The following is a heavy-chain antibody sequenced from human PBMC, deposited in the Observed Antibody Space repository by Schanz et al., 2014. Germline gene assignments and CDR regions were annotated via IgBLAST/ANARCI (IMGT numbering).Heavy chain of an antibody. J-gene: IGHJ4*02. CDR3: AKSQGSSFDS. CDR2: LSEGGGGT. CDR1: GFSLDIFA. V-gene: IGHV3-23*01. Sequence: EVHLLESGGGLVEPGGSLRLSCATSGFSLDIFAVSWVRQAPGKGLEWVSALSEGGGGTHYADSVRGRFTMSRDNSKNTLYLQMNSLRAGDAAVYYCAKSQGSSFDSWGQGTLVTVSS. D-gene: IGHD6-13*01.